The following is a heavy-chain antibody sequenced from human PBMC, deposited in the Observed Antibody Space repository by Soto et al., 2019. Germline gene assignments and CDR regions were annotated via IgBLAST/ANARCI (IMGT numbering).Heavy chain of an antibody. D-gene: IGHD3-22*01. CDR3: ARTDSSAYYVDY. J-gene: IGHJ4*02. V-gene: IGHV3-11*01. CDR2: IGSSGSSI. Sequence: QVQLVESGGGLVKPGGSLRLSCAASGFTFRDYYMSWIRQAPGKGLEWVSYIGSSGSSIYYADSVKGRFTISSDNAKNSLYLQMNSLRAEDTAVYSCARTDSSAYYVDYWGQGTLVTVSS. CDR1: GFTFRDYY.